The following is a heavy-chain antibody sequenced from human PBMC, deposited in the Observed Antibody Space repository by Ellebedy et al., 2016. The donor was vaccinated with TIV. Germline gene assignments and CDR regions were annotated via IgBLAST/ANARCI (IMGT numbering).Heavy chain of an antibody. CDR2: IYYSGST. CDR1: GGSISSYY. V-gene: IGHV4-59*04. J-gene: IGHJ5*02. CDR3: ARQGIVSITLDP. Sequence: MPSETLSLTCTVSGGSISSYYWSWIRQPPGKGLDWIGSIYYSGSTYYNPSLKSRVTISVDTSKNQFSLKLSSVTAADTAVYYCARQGIVSITLDPWGQGTLVTVSS. D-gene: IGHD3-10*01.